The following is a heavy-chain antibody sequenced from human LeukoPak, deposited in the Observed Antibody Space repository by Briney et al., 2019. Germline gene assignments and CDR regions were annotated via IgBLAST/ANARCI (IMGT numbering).Heavy chain of an antibody. Sequence: PSETLSLTCTVSGGSISRYYWNWIRQPPGKGLEWIGYIYSSGITNYNPSLKSRVTISVDTSKNQFSLNLSSVTAADTAVYYCARASDAFDIWGQGTMVTATS. J-gene: IGHJ3*02. CDR2: IYSSGIT. V-gene: IGHV4-4*09. CDR1: GGSISRYY. CDR3: ARASDAFDI.